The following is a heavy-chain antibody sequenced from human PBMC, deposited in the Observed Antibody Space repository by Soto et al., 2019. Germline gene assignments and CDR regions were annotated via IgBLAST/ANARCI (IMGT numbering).Heavy chain of an antibody. J-gene: IGHJ4*02. V-gene: IGHV1-46*01. CDR3: ARDSTLAY. CDR1: GYTFTSYY. Sequence: QVQLVQSGAEVKKPGASVKVSCKASGYTFTSYYMHWVRQAPGLGLEWMGIINPSGGGTSYAQKFQARVTMTRDTSTNTVYMELSSLRSEDTAVYYCARDSTLAYWGQGTLVTVSS. CDR2: INPSGGGT.